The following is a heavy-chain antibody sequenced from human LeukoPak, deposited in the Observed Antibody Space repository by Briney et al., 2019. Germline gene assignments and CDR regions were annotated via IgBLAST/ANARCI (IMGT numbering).Heavy chain of an antibody. V-gene: IGHV4-34*01. CDR3: ARDEHGDFQGFDY. CDR2: INHSGST. D-gene: IGHD4-17*01. J-gene: IGHJ4*02. CDR1: GGSFSSYY. Sequence: PSETLSLTCAVYGGSFSSYYWSWIRQPPGKGLEWMGEINHSGSTNYNPSLKSRVTLSLDTSKSQFALKMTSVTAADAAVYYCARDEHGDFQGFDYWGQGTRVTVSS.